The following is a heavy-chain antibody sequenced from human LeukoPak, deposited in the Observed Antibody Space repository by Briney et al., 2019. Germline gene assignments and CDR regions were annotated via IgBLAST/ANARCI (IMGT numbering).Heavy chain of an antibody. J-gene: IGHJ4*02. CDR1: GGSFSGYY. CDR2: INHSGST. D-gene: IGHD2/OR15-2a*01. CDR3: ARGNIGPYYFDY. V-gene: IGHV4-34*01. Sequence: SETLSLTCAVYGGSFSGYYWSWIRQPPGKGLXWIGEINHSGSTNYNPSLKSRVTISVDTSKNQFSLKLSSVTAADTAVYYCARGNIGPYYFDYWGQGTLVTVSS.